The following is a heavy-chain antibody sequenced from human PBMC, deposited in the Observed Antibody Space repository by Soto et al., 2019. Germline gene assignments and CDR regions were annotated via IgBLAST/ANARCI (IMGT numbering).Heavy chain of an antibody. CDR3: ARRVVHRETFDY. CDR2: IYYAGST. CDR1: GGSMISYY. Sequence: ASETLSLTCTGSGGSMISYYWSWIRQPPGRGLEWIGFIYYAGSTKYNPSLNSRVTISVGTSKNQFSLTVTSVTAADTAVYYCARRVVHRETFDYPGQRT. J-gene: IGHJ4*02. D-gene: IGHD2-15*01. V-gene: IGHV4-59*08.